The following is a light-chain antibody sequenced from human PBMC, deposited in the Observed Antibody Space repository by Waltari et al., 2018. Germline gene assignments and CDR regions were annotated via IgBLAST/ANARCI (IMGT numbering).Light chain of an antibody. CDR2: EAS. CDR3: QQYSTNSLT. V-gene: IGKV1-5*03. J-gene: IGKJ4*01. Sequence: TLSASVGDRVTITCRASRSIRSYMAWYQQKPGKAPKLLIHEASTLETGVPSTFSGSESGTEFTLTISSLQPDDVATYYCQQYSTNSLTFGGGTKVEIK. CDR1: RSIRSY.